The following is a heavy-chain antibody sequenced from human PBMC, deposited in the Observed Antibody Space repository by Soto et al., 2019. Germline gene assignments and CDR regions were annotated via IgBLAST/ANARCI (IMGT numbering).Heavy chain of an antibody. D-gene: IGHD4-17*01. CDR2: GSYSGTT. CDR3: ARGATVTQYDY. CDR1: GVSVSSGSFY. J-gene: IGHJ4*02. Sequence: ETLSLTCTVSGVSVSSGSFYWAWIRQPPGKGLEWIGFGSYSGTTNYKPSLKSRVTISVDTSRSQISLKVSSLTAADTAVYYCARGATVTQYDYWGQGTLVTVSS. V-gene: IGHV4-61*01.